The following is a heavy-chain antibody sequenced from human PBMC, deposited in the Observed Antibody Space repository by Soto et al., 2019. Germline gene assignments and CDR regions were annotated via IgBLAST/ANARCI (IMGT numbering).Heavy chain of an antibody. J-gene: IGHJ4*02. CDR3: ARPGYTQQHRDPGGGDY. CDR1: GYSFTSYW. CDR2: IDPSDSYT. V-gene: IGHV5-10-1*03. Sequence: EVQLVQSGAEVKKPGESLRISCKGSGYSFTSYWISWVRQMPGKGLEWMGRIDPSDSYTNYSPSFQGHVTISADKSISTAYLQWSSLKASDTAMYYCARPGYTQQHRDPGGGDYWGQGTLVTVSS. D-gene: IGHD3-16*01.